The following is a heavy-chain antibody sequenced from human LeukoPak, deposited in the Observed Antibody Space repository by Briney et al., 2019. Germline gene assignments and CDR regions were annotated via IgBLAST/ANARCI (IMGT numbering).Heavy chain of an antibody. CDR3: ARVRGYCTNGVCHRYYYYGMDV. J-gene: IGHJ6*02. V-gene: IGHV4-31*03. CDR1: GGSISSGGYY. Sequence: SETLSLTCTVSGGSISSGGYYWSWIRQHPGKGLEWIGYIYYSGSTNYNPSLKSRVTISVDTSKNQFSLKLSSVTAADTAVYYCARVRGYCTNGVCHRYYYYGMDVWGQGTTVTVSS. CDR2: IYYSGST. D-gene: IGHD2-8*01.